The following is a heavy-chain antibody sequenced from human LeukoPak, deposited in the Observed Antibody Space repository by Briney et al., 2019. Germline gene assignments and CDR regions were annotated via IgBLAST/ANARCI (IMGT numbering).Heavy chain of an antibody. CDR1: GASISDAAYY. D-gene: IGHD2-8*01. Sequence: SQTLSLTCTVSGASISDAAYYWSWIRQHPGEGLEWIGYIYYSGSTNYNPSLKSRVTISVDTSKNQFSLKLSSVTAADTAVYYCARQNGMEAFDIWGQGTMVTVSS. V-gene: IGHV4-30-4*01. CDR2: IYYSGST. CDR3: ARQNGMEAFDI. J-gene: IGHJ3*02.